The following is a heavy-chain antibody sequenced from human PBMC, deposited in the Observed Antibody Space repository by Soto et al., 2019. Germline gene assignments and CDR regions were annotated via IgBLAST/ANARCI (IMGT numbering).Heavy chain of an antibody. CDR1: GYTLTELS. J-gene: IGHJ6*02. CDR2: FDPEDGET. V-gene: IGHV1-24*01. D-gene: IGHD4-17*01. Sequence: ASVKVSCKVSGYTLTELSIHWVRQAPGKGLEWMGGFDPEDGETIYPQNFQGRVTMTEDTSTDTAYMELSSLRSEDTAVYYCATRATVGIYYYYGLDVWGQGTTVPVSS. CDR3: ATRATVGIYYYYGLDV.